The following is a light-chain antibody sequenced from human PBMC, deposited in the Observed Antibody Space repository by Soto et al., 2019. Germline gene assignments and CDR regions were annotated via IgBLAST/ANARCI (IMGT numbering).Light chain of an antibody. CDR2: DAS. Sequence: DLQMTQSPSTLSASVGDRVTITCRASQSITNWLAWYQQKPEKAPKLLVYDASSLESGVPSRFSGSGSGTEFTLTISSLQPDDSATYYCQQYNSYSPLTFGPGTRVDIK. CDR3: QQYNSYSPLT. CDR1: QSITNW. V-gene: IGKV1-5*01. J-gene: IGKJ3*01.